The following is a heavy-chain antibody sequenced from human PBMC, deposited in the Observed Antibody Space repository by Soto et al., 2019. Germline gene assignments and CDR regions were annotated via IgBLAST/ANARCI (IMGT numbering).Heavy chain of an antibody. J-gene: IGHJ5*02. CDR2: IYTSGST. V-gene: IGHV4-4*07. CDR1: GDSISSYY. CDR3: SRDTRQLVRGNWVYP. D-gene: IGHD6-13*01. Sequence: PSETLSLTCTVSGDSISSYYCCWARQPAWKGLEWIGRIYTSGSTNYNPTLTSRVTMSVDTSKNQFSLKLSSVSAAAEAVYHCSRDTRQLVRGNWVYPWGQGTLVTVS.